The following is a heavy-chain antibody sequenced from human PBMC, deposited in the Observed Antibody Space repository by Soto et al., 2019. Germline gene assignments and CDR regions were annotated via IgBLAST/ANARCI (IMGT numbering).Heavy chain of an antibody. CDR2: ISAYNGNT. CDR1: GYTFPSYG. J-gene: IGHJ3*02. CDR3: ARWEVGAFDI. V-gene: IGHV1-18*01. D-gene: IGHD1-26*01. Sequence: VASLKVSCKASGYTFPSYGISWVRQAPGQGLEWMGWISAYNGNTNYAQKLQGRVTITTDTSTSTAYMELRSLRSDNTAVYYCARWEVGAFDIWGQGTMFTVSS.